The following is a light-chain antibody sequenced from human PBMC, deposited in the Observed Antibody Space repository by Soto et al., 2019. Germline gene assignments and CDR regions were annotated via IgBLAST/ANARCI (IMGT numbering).Light chain of an antibody. V-gene: IGKV3D-20*02. J-gene: IGKJ5*01. CDR3: QQRNSWPPTFT. Sequence: EIVLTQSPGTLSLSPGERATLSCRASLSVSNNYLAWYQQKPGQAPRLLIYGASNRATGIPDRFSGSGSGTDFTLTISRLEPEDFAVYYCQQRNSWPPTFTFGQGTRLEIK. CDR1: LSVSNNY. CDR2: GAS.